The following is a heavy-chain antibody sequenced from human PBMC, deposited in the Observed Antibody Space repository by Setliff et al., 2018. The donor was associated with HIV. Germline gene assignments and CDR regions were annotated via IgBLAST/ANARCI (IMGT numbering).Heavy chain of an antibody. CDR3: SRAHTVGMSYYYYGRAV. D-gene: IGHD1-26*01. Sequence: ASVKVXCKASGXTFTSYAMXXVRQAPGQRLEWMGWINAGNGNTKYSQKFQGRVTITRDTSASTAYMELSSLRSEXXAVXXCSRAHTVGMSYYYYGRAVWGQGTTVTVSS. CDR1: GXTFTSYA. V-gene: IGHV1-3*01. CDR2: INAGNGNT. J-gene: IGHJ6*02.